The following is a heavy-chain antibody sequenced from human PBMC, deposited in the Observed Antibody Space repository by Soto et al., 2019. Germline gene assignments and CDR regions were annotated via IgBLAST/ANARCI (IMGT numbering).Heavy chain of an antibody. CDR3: AKDPSAQSFYYYYGMDV. J-gene: IGHJ6*02. V-gene: IGHV3-23*01. Sequence: GGTMRLSCAASGWTFSWYAVIWLRPAPGKGLEWVSAISGSGGSTYYAVSVKGRFTISRDNSKNTLYLQMNSLRAEDTVVYYCAKDPSAQSFYYYYGMDVWGQGTTVTVSS. CDR2: ISGSGGST. CDR1: GWTFSWYA.